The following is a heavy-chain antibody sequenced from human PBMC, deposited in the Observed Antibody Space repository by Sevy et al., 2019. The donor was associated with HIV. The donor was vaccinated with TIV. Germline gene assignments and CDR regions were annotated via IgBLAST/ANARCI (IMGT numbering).Heavy chain of an antibody. D-gene: IGHD2-2*01. J-gene: IGHJ4*02. Sequence: SETLSLTCSVSGGSFSSSSFYWGWIRQPPGKGLECIGNIYYTGSTYYNPSLKSRVTISIDTSKNQFSLKLRSVTAAETAVYYCARGRVSCSSISCRTTVGYFDYWGQGTLVTASS. CDR2: IYYTGST. CDR3: ARGRVSCSSISCRTTVGYFDY. CDR1: GGSFSSSSFY. V-gene: IGHV4-39*01.